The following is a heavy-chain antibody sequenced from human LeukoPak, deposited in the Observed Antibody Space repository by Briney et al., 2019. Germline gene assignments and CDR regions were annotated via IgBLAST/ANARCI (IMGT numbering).Heavy chain of an antibody. V-gene: IGHV4-34*01. CDR1: GGSFSGYY. J-gene: IGHJ6*04. D-gene: IGHD3-16*01. Sequence: TSETLSLTCAVYGGSFSGYYWSWIRQPPGKGLEWIGEINHSGSTNYSPSLKSRVTISVDTSKNQFSLKLSSVTAADTAVYYCARGYSLGGGVLSNYYYYYGMDVWGKGTTVTVSS. CDR3: ARGYSLGGGVLSNYYYYYGMDV. CDR2: INHSGST.